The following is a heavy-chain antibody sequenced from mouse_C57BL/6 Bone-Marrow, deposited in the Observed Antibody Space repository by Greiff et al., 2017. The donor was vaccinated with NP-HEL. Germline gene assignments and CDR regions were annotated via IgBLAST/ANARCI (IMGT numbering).Heavy chain of an antibody. Sequence: VQLQQSGAELVKPGASVKMSCKASGYTFTSYWITWVKQRPGQGLEWIGDIYPGSGSTNYNEKFKSKATLTVDTSSSTAYMQLSSLTSEDSAVYYCATIYYDYDDGVAYWGQGTLVTVSA. CDR2: IYPGSGST. D-gene: IGHD2-4*01. J-gene: IGHJ3*01. CDR3: ATIYYDYDDGVAY. V-gene: IGHV1-55*01. CDR1: GYTFTSYW.